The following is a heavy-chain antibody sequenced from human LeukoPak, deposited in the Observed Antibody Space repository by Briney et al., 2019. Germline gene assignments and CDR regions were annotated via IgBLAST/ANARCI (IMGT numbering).Heavy chain of an antibody. J-gene: IGHJ5*02. CDR2: ISAYNGNT. V-gene: IGHV1-18*01. Sequence: ASVKVSCKASGYTFTSYGISWVRQAPGQGLEWMGWISAYNGNTNYAQKLQGRVTMTTDTSTSTAYMELSRLRSDDTAVYYCARRGYSYGYNWFDPWGQGTLVTVSS. D-gene: IGHD5-18*01. CDR1: GYTFTSYG. CDR3: ARRGYSYGYNWFDP.